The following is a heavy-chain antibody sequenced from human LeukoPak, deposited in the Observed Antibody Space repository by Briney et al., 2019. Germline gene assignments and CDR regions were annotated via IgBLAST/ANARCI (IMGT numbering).Heavy chain of an antibody. CDR1: GGSFSGYY. D-gene: IGHD3-22*01. CDR2: INHSGST. Sequence: PSETLSLTCAVYGGSFSGYYWSWIRQPPGKGLEWIGEINHSGSTNYNPSLKSRVTISVDTSKNQFSLKLSSVTAADTAVYYCARDAFNAENYYDSSGSFDYWGQGTLVTVSS. J-gene: IGHJ4*02. V-gene: IGHV4-34*01. CDR3: ARDAFNAENYYDSSGSFDY.